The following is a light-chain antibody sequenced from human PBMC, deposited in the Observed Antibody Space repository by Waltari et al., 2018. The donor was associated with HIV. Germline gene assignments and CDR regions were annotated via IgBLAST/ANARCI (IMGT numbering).Light chain of an antibody. V-gene: IGKV3-11*01. CDR1: QSVSSY. CDR2: HAS. Sequence: EIVLTQSPPTLSLSPGERATLSCTASQSVSSYLAWYQQKPGQAPRLLIYHASNRATGIPASFSGSGSGTECTLTISRLEPEDFAVYVCQQRYNWLDTFGHGAKLE. CDR3: QQRYNWLDT. J-gene: IGKJ2*01.